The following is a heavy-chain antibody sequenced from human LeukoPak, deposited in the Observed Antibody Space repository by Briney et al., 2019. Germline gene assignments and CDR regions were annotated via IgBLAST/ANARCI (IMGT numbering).Heavy chain of an antibody. CDR1: GGSISSRSYY. J-gene: IGHJ3*02. Sequence: SETLSLTCTVSGGSISSRSYYWGWIRQPPGKGLEWIGSIYNSESTYYNPSLKSRVTISVDTSKNQFSLKLSSVTAADTAVYYCARGYNWNYLDAFDIWGQGTMVTVSS. CDR3: ARGYNWNYLDAFDI. D-gene: IGHD1-7*01. V-gene: IGHV4-39*07. CDR2: IYNSEST.